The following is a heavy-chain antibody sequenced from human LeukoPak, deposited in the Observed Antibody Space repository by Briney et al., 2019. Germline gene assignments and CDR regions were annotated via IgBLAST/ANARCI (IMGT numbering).Heavy chain of an antibody. CDR1: GFTFSSYG. Sequence: GRSLRPSCAASGFTFSSYGMHWVRQAPGKGLEWVAVISYDGSNKYYADSVKGRFTISRDNSKNTLYLQMNSLRAEDTAVYYCAKVGVGYCSSTSCYPDVWGQGTTVTVSS. J-gene: IGHJ6*02. V-gene: IGHV3-30*18. D-gene: IGHD2-2*01. CDR2: ISYDGSNK. CDR3: AKVGVGYCSSTSCYPDV.